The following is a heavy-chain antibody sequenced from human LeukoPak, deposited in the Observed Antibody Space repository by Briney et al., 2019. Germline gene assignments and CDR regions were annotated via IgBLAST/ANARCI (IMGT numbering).Heavy chain of an antibody. CDR2: IYYSGST. V-gene: IGHV4-39*07. CDR1: GGSISSSIYY. D-gene: IGHD6-19*01. J-gene: IGHJ4*02. Sequence: SETLSLTCTVSGGSISSSIYYWGWIRQPPGKGLEWIGSIYYSGSTYYNPSLKSRVTISVDTSKNQFSLKLSSVTAADTAVYYCARAGSGWDGDYWGQGTLVTVSS. CDR3: ARAGSGWDGDY.